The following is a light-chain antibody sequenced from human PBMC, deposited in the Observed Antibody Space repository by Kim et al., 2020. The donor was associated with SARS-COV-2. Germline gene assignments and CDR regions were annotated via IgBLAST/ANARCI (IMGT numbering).Light chain of an antibody. V-gene: IGKV1-12*01. CDR1: QDFRSW. CDR3: QQTNNFPYT. Sequence: DIQMTQSPFFVSASVGDRVTISCRASQDFRSWLSWYQQRPGQAPRLLIYAAYNLQTGVPSRFSGSGSGTDFTLTISSLQPEDFATYYCQQTNNFPYTFGQGTKLEI. J-gene: IGKJ2*01. CDR2: AAY.